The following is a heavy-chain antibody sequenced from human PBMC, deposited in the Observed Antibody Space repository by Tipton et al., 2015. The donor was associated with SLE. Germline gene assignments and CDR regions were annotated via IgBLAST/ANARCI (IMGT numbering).Heavy chain of an antibody. D-gene: IGHD1-20*01. CDR1: GGSISSYY. J-gene: IGHJ1*01. V-gene: IGHV4-59*01. CDR3: ARHQITGNVIGYFQH. Sequence: TLSLTCTVSGGSISSYYWSWIRQPPGKGLEWIGYIYYSGRTNYNPSLKSRVTISVDTSKNQFSLKLSSVTAADTAVYYCARHQITGNVIGYFQHWGQGTLVTVSS. CDR2: IYYSGRT.